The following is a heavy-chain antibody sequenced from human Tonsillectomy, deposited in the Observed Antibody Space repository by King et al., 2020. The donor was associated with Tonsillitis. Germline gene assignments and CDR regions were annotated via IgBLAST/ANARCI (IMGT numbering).Heavy chain of an antibody. CDR3: ARDSAWAFDI. D-gene: IGHD3-10*01. CDR2: ITGRGGNI. CDR1: GFIFSSDS. V-gene: IGHV3-48*04. Sequence: VQLVESGGGLVQPGGSLRLSCAASGFIFSSDSMNWVRQAPGKGLEWVSYITGRGGNINYADSVKGRFIISRDNAKNLLYLQMNSLRAEDTAVYYCARDSAWAFDIWGLGTLVTVSS. J-gene: IGHJ3*02.